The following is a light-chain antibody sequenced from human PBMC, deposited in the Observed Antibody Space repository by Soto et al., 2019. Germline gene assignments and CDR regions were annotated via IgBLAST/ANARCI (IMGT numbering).Light chain of an antibody. CDR3: QNYGDAPYT. CDR1: QRITWDY. V-gene: IGKV3-20*01. J-gene: IGKJ2*01. Sequence: EIVLTQSPDTLSLSPGERATLSCRAGQRITWDYIAWYQQKPGQAPRLLIYGASTRATGIPDRFSGSGSGTDFTLTISRLEPEDFAVYYCQNYGDAPYTFGQGTNLEIK. CDR2: GAS.